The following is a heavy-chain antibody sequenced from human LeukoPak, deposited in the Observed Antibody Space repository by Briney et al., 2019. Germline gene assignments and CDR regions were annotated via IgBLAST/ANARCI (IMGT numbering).Heavy chain of an antibody. CDR1: GYSISSGYY. D-gene: IGHD3-16*02. CDR3: ARDLRVAIVYYFDY. Sequence: PSETLSLTCTVSGYSISSGYYWGWIRQPPGKGLEWIGSIYHSGSTYYNPSLKSRVTISVDTSKNQFSLKLSSVTAADTAVYYCARDLRVAIVYYFDYWGQGTLVTVSS. V-gene: IGHV4-38-2*02. CDR2: IYHSGST. J-gene: IGHJ4*02.